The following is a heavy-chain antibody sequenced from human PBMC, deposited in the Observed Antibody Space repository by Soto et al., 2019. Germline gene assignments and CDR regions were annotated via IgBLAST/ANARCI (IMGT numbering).Heavy chain of an antibody. D-gene: IGHD1-1*01. J-gene: IGHJ5*02. Sequence: SETLSLTCSVSGASISSSPYYWGWIRQPPRKGLEWIGTIYYGATPYSTPSLESRVTISVDTAKNQFSLKLSSVTAADTSVYYCAGHPTGFPNWFDRWGLGTLVTVSS. V-gene: IGHV4-39*01. CDR3: AGHPTGFPNWFDR. CDR1: GASISSSPYY. CDR2: IYYGATP.